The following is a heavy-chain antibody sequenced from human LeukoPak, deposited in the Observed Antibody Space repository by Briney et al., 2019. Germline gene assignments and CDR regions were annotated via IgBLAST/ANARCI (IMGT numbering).Heavy chain of an antibody. CDR3: AKDTGQLR. J-gene: IGHJ4*02. Sequence: PGGSLRLSCAASGFTFSSFAMHWVRQAPGKGLEYVSAISSNGGSTYYATSVKGRFTISRDNSKNTLFLQMGSLRAEDTAVYYCAKDTGQLRWGQGTLVTVSS. CDR2: ISSNGGST. CDR1: GFTFSSFA. V-gene: IGHV3-64*01. D-gene: IGHD2-2*01.